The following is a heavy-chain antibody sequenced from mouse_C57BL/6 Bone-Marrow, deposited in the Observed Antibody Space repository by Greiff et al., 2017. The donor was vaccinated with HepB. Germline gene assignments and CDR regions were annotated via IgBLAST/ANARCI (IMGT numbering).Heavy chain of an antibody. CDR1: GYTFTSYW. CDR3: ARAGILRYYDYAHHAMDY. D-gene: IGHD2-4*01. V-gene: IGHV1-72*01. J-gene: IGHJ4*01. CDR2: IDPNSGGT. Sequence: QVHVKQPGAELVKPGASVKLSCKASGYTFTSYWMHWVKQRPGRGLEWIGRIDPNSGGTKYNEKFKSKATLTVDKPSSTAYMQLSSLTSEDSAVYYCARAGILRYYDYAHHAMDYWGQGTSVTVSS.